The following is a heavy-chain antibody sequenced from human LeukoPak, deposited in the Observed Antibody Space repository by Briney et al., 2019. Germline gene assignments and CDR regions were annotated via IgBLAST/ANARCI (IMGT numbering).Heavy chain of an antibody. V-gene: IGHV1-69*06. CDR1: GGTFSSYA. CDR3: AREGGTAMEGVVYFDY. CDR2: IIPIFGTA. D-gene: IGHD5-18*01. Sequence: SVKVSCKASGGTFSSYAISWVRQAPGQGLEWMGGIIPIFGTANYAQKFQGRVTITADKSTSTAYMELSSLRSEDTAVYYCAREGGTAMEGVVYFDYWGQGTLVTVSS. J-gene: IGHJ4*02.